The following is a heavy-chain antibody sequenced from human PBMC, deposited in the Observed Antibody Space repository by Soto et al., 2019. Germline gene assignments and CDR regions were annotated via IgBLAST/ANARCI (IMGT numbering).Heavy chain of an antibody. D-gene: IGHD2-2*01. CDR2: MYYNGIT. CDR3: ATTSGLAPGGSFDY. J-gene: IGHJ4*02. Sequence: SETLSLTCSVSGGSIRSRTYYWGWVRQSPGKGLEWIGSMYYNGITYYNLSLKSRVTISVDTSETQFSLRLTSVTAADTAHYYCATTSGLAPGGSFDYWGQGILVTVS. V-gene: IGHV4-39*01. CDR1: GGSIRSRTYY.